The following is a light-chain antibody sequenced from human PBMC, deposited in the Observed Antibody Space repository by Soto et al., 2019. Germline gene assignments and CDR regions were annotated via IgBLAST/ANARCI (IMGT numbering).Light chain of an antibody. Sequence: QSALTQPASVSGSPGQSITISCTGTSSDVGTYNHVSWYQQHPGKAPKLMIYDVSNRPSGVSNRFSGSKSGNTASLTISGLQAEDEADYYCSSYTTSTTRGVFGTGTKLTVL. V-gene: IGLV2-14*01. CDR1: SSDVGTYNH. CDR3: SSYTTSTTRGV. J-gene: IGLJ1*01. CDR2: DVS.